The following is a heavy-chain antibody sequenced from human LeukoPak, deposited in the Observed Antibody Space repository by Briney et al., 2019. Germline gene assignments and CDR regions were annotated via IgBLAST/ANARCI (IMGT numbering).Heavy chain of an antibody. CDR1: GFTFSSYA. V-gene: IGHV3-30*18. CDR3: AKTSLGYCSGGSCQGFDY. J-gene: IGHJ4*02. CDR2: ISYDGSNK. D-gene: IGHD2-15*01. Sequence: GGSLRLSCAASGFTFSSYAMSWVRQAPGKGLEWVAVISYDGSNKYYADSVKGRFTISRDNSKNTLYLQMNSLRAEDTAVYYCAKTSLGYCSGGSCQGFDYWGQGTLVTVSS.